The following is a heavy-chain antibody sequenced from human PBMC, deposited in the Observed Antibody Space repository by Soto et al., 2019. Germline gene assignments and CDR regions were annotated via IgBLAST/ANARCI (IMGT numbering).Heavy chain of an antibody. J-gene: IGHJ6*02. D-gene: IGHD3-22*01. V-gene: IGHV1-18*01. Sequence: ASVKVSCKASGYTFTSYGISWVRQAPGQGLEWMGWISAYNGNTNYAQKLQGQVTISADKSISTAYLQWSSLKASDTAMYYCARLRYDSSEVPGMDVWGQGTTVTVSS. CDR3: ARLRYDSSEVPGMDV. CDR2: ISAYNGNT. CDR1: GYTFTSYG.